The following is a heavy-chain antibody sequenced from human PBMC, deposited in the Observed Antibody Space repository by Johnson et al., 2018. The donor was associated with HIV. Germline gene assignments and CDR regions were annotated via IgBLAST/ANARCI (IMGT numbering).Heavy chain of an antibody. V-gene: IGHV3-66*01. CDR3: EREKIAAAVLDAFDI. Sequence: VQLVESGGGLVQPGGSLRLSCAVSGFSFTNAWMSWVRQAPGKGLEWVSVIYNSGSTYYADSVKGRFTISRDNSKNTLYLQMTSRRVEDPAVYYCEREKIAAAVLDAFDIWGQGTMVIVSS. D-gene: IGHD6-13*01. J-gene: IGHJ3*02. CDR2: IYNSGST. CDR1: GFSFTNAW.